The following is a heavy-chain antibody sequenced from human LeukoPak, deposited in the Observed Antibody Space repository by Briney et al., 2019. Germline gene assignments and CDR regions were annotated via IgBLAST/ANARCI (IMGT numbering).Heavy chain of an antibody. V-gene: IGHV3-11*04. Sequence: PGGSLGLSCAASGFTFSDYYMSWIRQAPGKGLEWVSYISSSGSTIYYADSVKGRFTISRDNAKNSLYLQMNSLRAEDTAVYYCALAGVRGEDAFDIWGQGTMVTVSS. J-gene: IGHJ3*02. CDR2: ISSSGSTI. CDR3: ALAGVRGEDAFDI. CDR1: GFTFSDYY. D-gene: IGHD3-10*01.